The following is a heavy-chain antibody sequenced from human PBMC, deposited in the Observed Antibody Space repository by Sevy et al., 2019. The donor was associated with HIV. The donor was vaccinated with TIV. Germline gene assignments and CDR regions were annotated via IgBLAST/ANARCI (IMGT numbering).Heavy chain of an antibody. Sequence: GGFLRLSCAASGFNFSIYGMHWVRQAPGKGLEWVALIWYDGSNKYYADSVKVRFTISRDNSKNTLSLQMNSLRAEDTAVYYCVRGRDYGNFDYWGQGTLVTVSS. D-gene: IGHD4-17*01. CDR2: IWYDGSNK. V-gene: IGHV3-33*01. CDR1: GFNFSIYG. J-gene: IGHJ4*02. CDR3: VRGRDYGNFDY.